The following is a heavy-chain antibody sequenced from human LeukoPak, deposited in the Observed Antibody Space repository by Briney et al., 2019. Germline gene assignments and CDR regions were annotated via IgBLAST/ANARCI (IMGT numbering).Heavy chain of an antibody. Sequence: RESLRLSSAASGFTFSDYYMSWIRQGPGKGLEWVSYISSSGSTIYYADSVKGRFTISRDNAKNSLYLQMNSLRAEDTAVYYCVRDQASYYDILTGQLYYFDYWGQGTLVTVSS. J-gene: IGHJ4*02. V-gene: IGHV3-11*01. CDR2: ISSSGSTI. CDR3: VRDQASYYDILTGQLYYFDY. CDR1: GFTFSDYY. D-gene: IGHD3-9*01.